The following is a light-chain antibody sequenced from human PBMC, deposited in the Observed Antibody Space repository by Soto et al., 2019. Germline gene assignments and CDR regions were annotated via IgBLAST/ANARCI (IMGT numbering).Light chain of an antibody. CDR3: QQYGSSPWT. CDR1: QSVSSN. V-gene: IGKV3-20*01. J-gene: IGKJ1*01. Sequence: EIFMTQSPATLSVSPGERASLSCMASQSVSSNLVWHQQKPGQAPRLLIYAASRRATGIPDRFSGSGSGTDFTLTISRLEPEDFAVYYCQQYGSSPWTFGQGTKVDIK. CDR2: AAS.